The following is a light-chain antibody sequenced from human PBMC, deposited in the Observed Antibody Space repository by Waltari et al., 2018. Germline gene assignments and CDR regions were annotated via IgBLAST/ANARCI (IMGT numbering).Light chain of an antibody. CDR2: EVS. J-gene: IGLJ1*01. CDR1: SSDIGYYNS. V-gene: IGLV2-11*01. Sequence: QTAPTQPPSVSGSPGQSVTISCTGTSSDIGYYNSVFCYQQHPGKAPKLMIYEVSKRPSGVSDRFSGSKSGNTASLTISGLHSEDEADYYCSSYAGSNTFIFGAGTRLTVL. CDR3: SSYAGSNTFI.